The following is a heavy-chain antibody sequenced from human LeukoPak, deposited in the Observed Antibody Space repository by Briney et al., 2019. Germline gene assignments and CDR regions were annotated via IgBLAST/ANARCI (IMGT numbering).Heavy chain of an antibody. D-gene: IGHD2-2*01. CDR3: ARDYIVVVPAATYWYFDL. Sequence: SETLSLTCTVSGGSISSYYWSWIRQPAGKGLEWIGRIYTSGSTNYNPSLKGRVTMSVDTSKNQFSLKLSSVTAADTAVYYCARDYIVVVPAATYWYFDLWGRGTLVTVSS. V-gene: IGHV4-4*07. CDR2: IYTSGST. J-gene: IGHJ2*01. CDR1: GGSISSYY.